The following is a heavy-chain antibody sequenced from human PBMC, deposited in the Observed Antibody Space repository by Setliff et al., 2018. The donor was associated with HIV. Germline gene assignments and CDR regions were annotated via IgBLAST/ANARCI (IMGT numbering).Heavy chain of an antibody. D-gene: IGHD6-19*01. V-gene: IGHV3-9*01. J-gene: IGHJ6*02. Sequence: PGGSLRLSCAASGFTFDDYAMHWVRQAPGKGQEWVSGISWNGFSIDYADSVKGRFTISRDNAKNSLYLQMNSLRAEDTAVYYCAICGYRAVAGIYHYYGMDVWGQGTTVTVSS. CDR1: GFTFDDYA. CDR3: AICGYRAVAGIYHYYGMDV. CDR2: ISWNGFSI.